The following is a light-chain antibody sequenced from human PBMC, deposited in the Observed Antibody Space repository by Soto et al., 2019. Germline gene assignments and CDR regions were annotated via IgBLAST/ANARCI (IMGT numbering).Light chain of an antibody. J-gene: IGKJ3*01. Sequence: IEMPQSPSTLSASVGDRVTITCRASQSISSYLNWYQQKPGKAPKLLIYAASSLQSGVPSRFSGSGSGTDFTLTISSLQPEDFATYYCQQSYSTPPFTFGPGTKVDIK. CDR1: QSISSY. V-gene: IGKV1-39*01. CDR2: AAS. CDR3: QQSYSTPPFT.